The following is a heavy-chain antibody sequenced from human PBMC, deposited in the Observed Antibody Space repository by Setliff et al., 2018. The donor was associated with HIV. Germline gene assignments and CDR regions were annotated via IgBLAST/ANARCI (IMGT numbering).Heavy chain of an antibody. CDR3: TREGRGDPAMATTRIDY. V-gene: IGHV4-39*02. CDR1: GDSISSGSYF. CDR2: IYYTGFA. D-gene: IGHD1-1*01. J-gene: IGHJ4*02. Sequence: PLETLSLTCSVSGDSISSGSYFWGWIRQTPGKGLEWIGNIYYTGFAYYNPSLKSRVTISLDTSKTHFFLNLTSVTDADTAVYFCTREGRGDPAMATTRIDYWGQGKLVTVSS.